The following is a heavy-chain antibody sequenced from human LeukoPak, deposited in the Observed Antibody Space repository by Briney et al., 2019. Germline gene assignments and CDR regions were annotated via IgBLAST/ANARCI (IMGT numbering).Heavy chain of an antibody. CDR1: GGTFSSYA. D-gene: IGHD5-18*01. CDR2: IIPIFGTA. Sequence: SVKVSCKASGGTFSSYAISWARQAPGQGLEWMGGIIPIFGTANYAQKFQGRVTITTDESTSTAYMELSSLRSEDTAVYYCARSGYSYGFRRFDYWGQGTLVTVSS. J-gene: IGHJ4*02. CDR3: ARSGYSYGFRRFDY. V-gene: IGHV1-69*05.